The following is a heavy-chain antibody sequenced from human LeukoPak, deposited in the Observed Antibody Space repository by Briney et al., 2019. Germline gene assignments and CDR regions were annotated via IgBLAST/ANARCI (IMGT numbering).Heavy chain of an antibody. D-gene: IGHD5-18*01. CDR2: IYYSGST. J-gene: IGHJ4*02. Sequence: SETLSLTYTVSGGSISSSSYYWGWIRQPPGKGLEWIGSIYYSGSTYYNPSLKSRVTISVDTSKNQFSLKLSSVTAADTAVYYCVSPRGFSYGYFDYWGQGTLVTVSS. V-gene: IGHV4-39*01. CDR3: VSPRGFSYGYFDY. CDR1: GGSISSSSYY.